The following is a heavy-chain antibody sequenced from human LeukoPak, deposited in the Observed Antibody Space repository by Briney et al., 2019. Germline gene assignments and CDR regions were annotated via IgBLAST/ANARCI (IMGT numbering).Heavy chain of an antibody. V-gene: IGHV3-33*01. J-gene: IGHJ4*02. Sequence: QTGGSLRLSCAASGFTFSNYGMHWVRQAPGKGLEWVAVIWYDGSNKYYADSVKGRFTISRDNSKNTLFLQMNSLRAEDTAMYYCARGVGRMVVILDYWGQGTLVTVSS. CDR1: GFTFSNYG. CDR3: ARGVGRMVVILDY. D-gene: IGHD4/OR15-4a*01. CDR2: IWYDGSNK.